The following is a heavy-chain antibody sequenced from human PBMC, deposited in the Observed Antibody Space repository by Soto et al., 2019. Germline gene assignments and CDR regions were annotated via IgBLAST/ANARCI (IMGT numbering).Heavy chain of an antibody. CDR2: INHSGST. CDR1: GGSFSGYY. J-gene: IGHJ6*03. Sequence: PSETLSLTCAVYGGSFSGYYWSWIRQPPGKGLEWIGEINHSGSTNYNPSIKSRVTISVDTSKNQLSLKMSTVTAADTAVYYCARGTQQWRKGYYYYYMDVWGKGTTVTVSS. D-gene: IGHD6-19*01. V-gene: IGHV4-34*01. CDR3: ARGTQQWRKGYYYYYMDV.